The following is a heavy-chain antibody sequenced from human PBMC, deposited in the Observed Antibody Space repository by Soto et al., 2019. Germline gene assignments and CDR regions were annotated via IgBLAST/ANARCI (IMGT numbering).Heavy chain of an antibody. CDR2: IIPIFGTA. CDR3: ARTDYGGNSGSYYFDY. J-gene: IGHJ4*02. Sequence: QVQLVQSGAEVKKPGSSVKVSCKASGGTFSSYAISWVRQAPGQGLEWMGGIIPIFGTANYAQKFQGRVTITADKSTSTADMELSSLRSEDTAVYYCARTDYGGNSGSYYFDYWGQGTLVTVSS. CDR1: GGTFSSYA. V-gene: IGHV1-69*06. D-gene: IGHD4-17*01.